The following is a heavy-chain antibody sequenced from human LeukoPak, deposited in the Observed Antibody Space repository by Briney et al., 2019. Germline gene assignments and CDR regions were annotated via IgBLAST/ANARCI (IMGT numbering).Heavy chain of an antibody. D-gene: IGHD2-15*01. CDR3: ARTLAATPHHDYYYYMDV. J-gene: IGHJ6*03. CDR1: GGTFSSYA. V-gene: IGHV1-69*13. CDR2: IIPIFGTA. Sequence: SVKVSCKASGGTFSSYAISWVRQAPGQGLEWMGGIIPIFGTANYAQKFQGRVTITADESTSTAYMELSSLRSEDTAVYYCARTLAATPHHDYYYYMDVWGKGTTVTVSS.